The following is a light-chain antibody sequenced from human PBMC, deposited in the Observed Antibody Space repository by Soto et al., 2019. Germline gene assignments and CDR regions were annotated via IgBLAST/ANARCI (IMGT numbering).Light chain of an antibody. CDR1: QSVSSSY. V-gene: IGKV3-20*01. J-gene: IGKJ2*01. CDR2: GAS. CDR3: QQYGSSPRT. Sequence: EIVLTQSPGTLSLSPGERATLSCRASQSVSSSYLAWYQQKPGQAPRLLIYGASSRATGIPDRFRGSGSGTDFTLTISRLEPEDCAVYYCQQYGSSPRTFGRGTKLEI.